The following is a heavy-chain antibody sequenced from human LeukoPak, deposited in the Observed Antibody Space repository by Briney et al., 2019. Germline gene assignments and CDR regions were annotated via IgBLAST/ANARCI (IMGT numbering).Heavy chain of an antibody. J-gene: IGHJ6*03. CDR3: ARDRVGQQLVGRKNYYYYMDV. CDR1: GGSISSSNW. CDR2: FYLGGSA. V-gene: IGHV4-4*02. Sequence: SETLSLTCAVSGGSISSSNWWSWVRQPPGKGLEWIGEFYLGGSATYNPSLKSRLTISVDESKNQFSLKLSSVTAADTAVYYCARDRVGQQLVGRKNYYYYMDVWGKGTTVTISS. D-gene: IGHD6-13*01.